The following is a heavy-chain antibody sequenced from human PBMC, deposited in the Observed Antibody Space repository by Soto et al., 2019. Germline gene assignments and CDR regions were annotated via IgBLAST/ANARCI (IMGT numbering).Heavy chain of an antibody. D-gene: IGHD3-10*01. CDR2: ISGYNDKI. CDR3: ARDERSDGSGIPYYGLDV. CDR1: GYTFITYG. J-gene: IGHJ6*02. Sequence: GASVKVSCKASGYTFITYGISWVRQAPGQGLEWMGWISGYNDKIYYSPKLQGGVTMTRDTSTTTAYMELRSLRSDDTAVYYCARDERSDGSGIPYYGLDVWGQGTTVTVSS. V-gene: IGHV1-18*04.